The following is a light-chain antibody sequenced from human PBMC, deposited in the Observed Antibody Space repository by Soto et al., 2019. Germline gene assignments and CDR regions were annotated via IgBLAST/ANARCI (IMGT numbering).Light chain of an antibody. Sequence: EIVLTQSPGTLSLSPGASGILSCRTSQTVNSPYLAWYQQKPGQAPRLLISGASTRATGIPDRFSGSGSGTEFTLTISRLESEDFAVYYCHQHATSPPTFGPGTKVDVK. J-gene: IGKJ3*01. V-gene: IGKV3-20*01. CDR1: QTVNSPY. CDR2: GAS. CDR3: HQHATSPPT.